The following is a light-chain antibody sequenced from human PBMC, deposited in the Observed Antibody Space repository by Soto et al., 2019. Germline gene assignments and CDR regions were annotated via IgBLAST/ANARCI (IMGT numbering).Light chain of an antibody. Sequence: VLTQSPGTLSLSPGERATLSCRASQSVSSSYLAWYQHKPGRAPRLLIDGTSSRATGIPDRFSGSGSGTDFTLTISRLEPEDLAVYYCQQYGSLVTFGQGTKVDIK. CDR1: QSVSSSY. J-gene: IGKJ1*01. V-gene: IGKV3-20*01. CDR2: GTS. CDR3: QQYGSLVT.